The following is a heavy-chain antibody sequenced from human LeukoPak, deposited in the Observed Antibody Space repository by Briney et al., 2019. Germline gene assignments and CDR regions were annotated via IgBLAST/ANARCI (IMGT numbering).Heavy chain of an antibody. CDR1: GGSISSYY. J-gene: IGHJ4*02. CDR3: ARHFLGFDY. V-gene: IGHV4-59*08. Sequence: PSETLSLTCTVSGGSISSYYWSWIRQPPGKGLEWIGYIYYSGSTNYNPSLKSRVTISVDTSKNQFTLKLSSVTAADTAVYYCARHFLGFDYWGQGTLVTVSS. D-gene: IGHD2/OR15-2a*01. CDR2: IYYSGST.